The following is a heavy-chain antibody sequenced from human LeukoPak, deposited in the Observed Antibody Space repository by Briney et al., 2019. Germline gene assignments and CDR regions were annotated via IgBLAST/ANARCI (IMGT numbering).Heavy chain of an antibody. CDR1: GFTSDDHT. CDR3: EKGGGRGSGRYYYMDV. V-gene: IGHV3-9*02. Sequence: GGSLRLSCAASGFTSDDHTMHWVRQPPGKGLEWVSGISWNSGSIGYADSVKGRFTISRDNAKTSLYLQMNSLRAEDMALYYCEKGGGRGSGRYYYMDVWGKGTTVTVSS. J-gene: IGHJ6*03. CDR2: ISWNSGSI. D-gene: IGHD3-16*01.